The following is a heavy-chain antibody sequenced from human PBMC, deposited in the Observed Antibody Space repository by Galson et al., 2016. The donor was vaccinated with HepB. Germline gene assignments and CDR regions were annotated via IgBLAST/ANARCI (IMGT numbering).Heavy chain of an antibody. CDR1: GDSVYNNGAA. CDR2: TFYRSTWEN. D-gene: IGHD3-10*01. V-gene: IGHV6-1*01. CDR3: ARAVMLGRGMDV. Sequence: CAISGDSVYNNGAAWVWIRQSPSRGLEWLGRTFYRSTWENHYAGSVKNRITISPDTSRNQFPLHLNSVTPEDTAVYYCARAVMLGRGMDVWGKGTTVTVSS. J-gene: IGHJ6*03.